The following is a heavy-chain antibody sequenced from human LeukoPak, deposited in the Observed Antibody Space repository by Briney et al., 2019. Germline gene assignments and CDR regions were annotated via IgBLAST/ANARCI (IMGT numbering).Heavy chain of an antibody. CDR2: ISSSSSYI. D-gene: IGHD6-19*01. CDR3: AKGEAVAGTRYYYYYYMDV. CDR1: GFTFSSYS. V-gene: IGHV3-21*01. J-gene: IGHJ6*03. Sequence: GGSLRLSCAASGFTFSSYSMNWVRQAPGKGLEWVSSISSSSSYIYYADSVKGRFTISRDNAKNSLYLQMNSLRAEDTAVYYCAKGEAVAGTRYYYYYYMDVWGKGTTVTISS.